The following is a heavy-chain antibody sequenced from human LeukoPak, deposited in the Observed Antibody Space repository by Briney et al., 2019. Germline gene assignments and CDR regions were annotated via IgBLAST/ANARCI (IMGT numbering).Heavy chain of an antibody. CDR3: ARGGDGYNVH. CDR2: IYHSGST. J-gene: IGHJ4*02. Sequence: SETLSLTCTVSGGSISSGDYYWSWIRQPPGKGLEWIGNIYHSGSTNYNPSLKSRVTISVDTSKKQFSLKLSSVTAADTAVYYCARGGDGYNVHWGQGTLVTVSS. D-gene: IGHD5-24*01. CDR1: GGSISSGDYY. V-gene: IGHV4-61*08.